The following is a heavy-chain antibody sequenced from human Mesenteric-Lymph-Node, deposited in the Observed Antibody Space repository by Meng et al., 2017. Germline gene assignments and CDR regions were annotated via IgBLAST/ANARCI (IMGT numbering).Heavy chain of an antibody. CDR1: GFTFSDYY. Sequence: GESLKISCAASGFTFSDYYMSWIRQAPGKGLEWVSYISSSGSTIYYADSVKGRFTISRDNAKNSLYLQMNSLRAEDTAVYYCARDVTVTRFDYWGQGTLVTVSS. V-gene: IGHV3-11*01. CDR3: ARDVTVTRFDY. J-gene: IGHJ4*02. CDR2: ISSSGSTI. D-gene: IGHD4-17*01.